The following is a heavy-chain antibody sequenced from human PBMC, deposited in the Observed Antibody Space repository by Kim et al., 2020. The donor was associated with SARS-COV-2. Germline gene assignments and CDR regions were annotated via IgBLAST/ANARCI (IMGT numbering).Heavy chain of an antibody. Sequence: SPSFQGHVTISADKSISTAYLQWSSLKASDTAMYYCARLTHYDFYYGMDVWGQGTTVTVSS. D-gene: IGHD3-3*01. V-gene: IGHV5-10-1*01. J-gene: IGHJ6*02. CDR3: ARLTHYDFYYGMDV.